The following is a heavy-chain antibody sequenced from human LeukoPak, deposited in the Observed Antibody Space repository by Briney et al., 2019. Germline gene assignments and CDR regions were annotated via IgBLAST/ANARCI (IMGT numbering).Heavy chain of an antibody. Sequence: SETLSLTCTVSGYSINSGDWSWGTQPAGKGLEWIGRIQTSGSINYNSSLKSRVTISIDTSQNYFSLKITSNTAADSAVYSCARASNIGWDQFDYWGQGMLVTVSS. J-gene: IGHJ4*02. CDR2: IQTSGSI. CDR1: GYSINSGD. D-gene: IGHD6-19*01. CDR3: ARASNIGWDQFDY. V-gene: IGHV4-4*07.